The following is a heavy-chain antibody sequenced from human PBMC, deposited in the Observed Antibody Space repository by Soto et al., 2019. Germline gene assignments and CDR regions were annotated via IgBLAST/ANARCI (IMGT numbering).Heavy chain of an antibody. Sequence: QLGGPLRLSCAASGFTFSSYWMSWVRQAPGKGLEWVANIKQDGSEKYYVDSVKGRFTISRDNAKNSLYLQMNSLRAEDTAVYYCAKWDPYYYYMDVWGKGTTVTVSS. CDR2: IKQDGSEK. J-gene: IGHJ6*03. CDR1: GFTFSSYW. CDR3: AKWDPYYYYMDV. V-gene: IGHV3-7*01. D-gene: IGHD1-26*01.